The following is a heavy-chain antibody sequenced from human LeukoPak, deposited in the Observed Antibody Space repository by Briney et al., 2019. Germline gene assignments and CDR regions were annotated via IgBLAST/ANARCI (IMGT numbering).Heavy chain of an antibody. Sequence: GGSLRLSCAASGFTFSTYGMNWVRQAPGKGLEWVSYTSTSGTIYYADSVKGRFTISRDNAKNSLYLQMNSLRAEDTAVYYCARDITIFGVPDNRGQGTLVTVSS. CDR1: GFTFSTYG. V-gene: IGHV3-48*04. J-gene: IGHJ4*02. CDR2: TSTSGTI. D-gene: IGHD3-3*01. CDR3: ARDITIFGVPDN.